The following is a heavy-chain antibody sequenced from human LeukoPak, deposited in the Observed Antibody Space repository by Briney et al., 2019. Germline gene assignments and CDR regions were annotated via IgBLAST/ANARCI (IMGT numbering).Heavy chain of an antibody. CDR3: ARGSPTVTSIYKYYYMDV. V-gene: IGHV3-11*01. D-gene: IGHD1-1*01. J-gene: IGHJ6*03. Sequence: PGGSLRLSRAASGFTFSDYYMSWIRQAPGKGLEWVSYISSSGTTIYYADSVKGRFTVSRDNAKHSLYLQMNSLRVEDTALYYCARGSPTVTSIYKYYYMDVWGKGTTVIVSS. CDR1: GFTFSDYY. CDR2: ISSSGTTI.